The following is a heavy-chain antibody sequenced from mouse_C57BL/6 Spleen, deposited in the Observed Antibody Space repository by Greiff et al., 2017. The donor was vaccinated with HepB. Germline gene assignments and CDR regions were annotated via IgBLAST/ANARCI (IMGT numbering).Heavy chain of an antibody. J-gene: IGHJ2*01. CDR2: INPNNGGT. CDR3: ARQERGDDYDVDY. V-gene: IGHV1-26*01. Sequence: EVQLQQSGPELVKPGASVKISCKASGYTFTDYYMNWVKQSHGKSLEWIGDINPNNGGTSYNQKFKGKATLTVDKSSSTAYMELRSLTSEDSAVYYCARQERGDDYDVDYWGQGTTLTVSS. D-gene: IGHD2-4*01. CDR1: GYTFTDYY.